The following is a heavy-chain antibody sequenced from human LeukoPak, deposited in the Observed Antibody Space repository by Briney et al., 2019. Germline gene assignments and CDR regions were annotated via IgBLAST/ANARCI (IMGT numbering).Heavy chain of an antibody. D-gene: IGHD7-27*01. Sequence: SETLSLTCAVSGGSISNYYCSWIRQPQGKGLNGLGYIHYSGYTNYNPSLKSRVTISVDTSKNQFSLNLSSVTAADTAVYYCARQWGSDWYFDLWGRGTLVTVSS. CDR3: ARQWGSDWYFDL. J-gene: IGHJ2*01. CDR2: IHYSGYT. V-gene: IGHV4-59*01. CDR1: GGSISNYY.